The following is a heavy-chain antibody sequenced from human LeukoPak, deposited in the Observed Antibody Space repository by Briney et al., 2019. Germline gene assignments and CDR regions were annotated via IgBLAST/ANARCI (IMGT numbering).Heavy chain of an antibody. CDR3: AKNGLQDSSGWYCGY. Sequence: GGSLRLSCAASGFTFSSYAMSLVRQAPGKGLEWVSAISGSGGSTCYADSVKGRFTISRDNSKNTLYLQMNSLRAEDTAVYYCAKNGLQDSSGWYCGYWGQGTLVTVSS. J-gene: IGHJ4*02. CDR2: ISGSGGST. CDR1: GFTFSSYA. V-gene: IGHV3-23*01. D-gene: IGHD6-19*01.